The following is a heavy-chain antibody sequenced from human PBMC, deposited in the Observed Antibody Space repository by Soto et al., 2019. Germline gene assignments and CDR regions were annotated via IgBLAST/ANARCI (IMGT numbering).Heavy chain of an antibody. J-gene: IGHJ6*03. D-gene: IGHD3-10*01. CDR1: GFTFSDSF. V-gene: IGHV3-11*01. Sequence: GGSLRLSCAASGFTFSDSFMSWSRQTPGKGLEWLSYISGRDGNIYYADSVRGRFTISRDNAKNSVYLQVNSLRAEDTAVDYCGGDQGENYTAVGGKGTTVPVS. CDR2: ISGRDGNI. CDR3: GGDQGENYTAV.